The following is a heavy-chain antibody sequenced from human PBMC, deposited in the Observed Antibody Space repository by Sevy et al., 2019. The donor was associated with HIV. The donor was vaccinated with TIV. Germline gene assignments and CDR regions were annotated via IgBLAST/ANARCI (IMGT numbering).Heavy chain of an antibody. V-gene: IGHV3-11*01. J-gene: IGHJ4*02. CDR1: RFTFSDYY. D-gene: IGHD1-1*01. Sequence: EGSLRLSCAASRFTFSDYYMSWIRQAPGKGLEWVSYISSGGTTMYYADSLKGRFTISRDNAKNSLYLQMNSLRAEDTAVYYCARVRYNYGSYYFDYWGQGTLVTVSS. CDR2: ISSGGTTM. CDR3: ARVRYNYGSYYFDY.